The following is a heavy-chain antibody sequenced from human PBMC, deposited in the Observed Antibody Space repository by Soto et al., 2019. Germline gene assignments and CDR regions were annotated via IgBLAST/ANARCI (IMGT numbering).Heavy chain of an antibody. V-gene: IGHV3-30*18. CDR3: AKETYSGPLDY. Sequence: QVQLVESGGGVVQPGRSLRLSCAASGFTFSSYCMHWVRQAPGKGLEWVAVISYDGSNKYYADSVKGRFTISRDNSKNTRYLQMNSLRAEDTAVYYCAKETYSGPLDYWGQGTLVTVSS. J-gene: IGHJ4*02. CDR1: GFTFSSYC. D-gene: IGHD2-15*01. CDR2: ISYDGSNK.